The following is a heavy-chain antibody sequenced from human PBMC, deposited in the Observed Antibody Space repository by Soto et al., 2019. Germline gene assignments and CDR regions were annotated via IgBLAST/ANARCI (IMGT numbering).Heavy chain of an antibody. CDR2: INPSGGTA. D-gene: IGHD1-26*01. CDR1: GYIFTKYY. Sequence: QVQLVQSGAEVKKPGASVKVSCKASGYIFTKYYIHWVRQAPGRGLEWMGVINPSGGTATYAQKFKDRVTLTRDTSTSTVYMELSRLRSDDTGVYYCARDPSEGSYYGSAIEDWGQGTMVTVS. CDR3: ARDPSEGSYYGSAIED. V-gene: IGHV1-46*01. J-gene: IGHJ3*01.